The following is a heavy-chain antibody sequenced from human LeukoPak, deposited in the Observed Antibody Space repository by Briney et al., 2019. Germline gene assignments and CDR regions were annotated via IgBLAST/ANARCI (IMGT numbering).Heavy chain of an antibody. V-gene: IGHV3-23*01. D-gene: IGHD1-1*01. CDR2: VSAGGGET. CDR1: GFTFSSYS. Sequence: GGSLRLSCAASGFTFSSYSMNWVRQAPGKGLEWVSSVSAGGGETFYGDSVKGRFIVSRDNSKNTLYLQMKTLRAEDTATYYCAKDSGTWNDSDYWGQGTLVTVSS. CDR3: AKDSGTWNDSDY. J-gene: IGHJ4*02.